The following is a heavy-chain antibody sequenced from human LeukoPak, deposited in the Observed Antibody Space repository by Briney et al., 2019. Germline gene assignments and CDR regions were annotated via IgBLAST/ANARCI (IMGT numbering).Heavy chain of an antibody. Sequence: PSETLSLTCTVSGGSISSYYWSWIRQPPGKGLELVGYIHYSGSTNYNPSLKSRVTISVDTSKNQFSLKLSSVTAADTAVYCCARDKYSSGWYGLDYWGQGTLVTVSS. CDR1: GGSISSYY. CDR2: IHYSGST. J-gene: IGHJ4*02. D-gene: IGHD6-19*01. V-gene: IGHV4-59*01. CDR3: ARDKYSSGWYGLDY.